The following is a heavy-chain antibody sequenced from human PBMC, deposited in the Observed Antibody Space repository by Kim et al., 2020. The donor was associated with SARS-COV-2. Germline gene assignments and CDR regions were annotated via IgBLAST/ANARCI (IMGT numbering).Heavy chain of an antibody. D-gene: IGHD1-7*01. V-gene: IGHV3-30*18. Sequence: GGSLRLSCAASGFTFSSYGMHWVRQAPGKGLEWVAVISYDGSNKYYADSVKGRFTISRDNSKNTLYLQMNSLRAEDTAVYYCAKEGTWNYAWAYYFDYWG. CDR2: ISYDGSNK. CDR3: AKEGTWNYAWAYYFDY. CDR1: GFTFSSYG. J-gene: IGHJ4*01.